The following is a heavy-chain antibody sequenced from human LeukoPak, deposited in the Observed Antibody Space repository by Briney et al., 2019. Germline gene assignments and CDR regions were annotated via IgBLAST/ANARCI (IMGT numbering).Heavy chain of an antibody. J-gene: IGHJ4*02. Sequence: GGSLRLSCAASGNYWMHWVRQVPGKGLVWVSHINSDGSWTSYADSVKGRFTISRDNSKHTLYLQMNSLRAEDTAVYYCAKLRGERYCSSTSCYTPGFDYWGQGTLVTVSS. CDR1: GNYW. CDR3: AKLRGERYCSSTSCYTPGFDY. V-gene: IGHV3-74*01. D-gene: IGHD2-2*02. CDR2: INSDGSWT.